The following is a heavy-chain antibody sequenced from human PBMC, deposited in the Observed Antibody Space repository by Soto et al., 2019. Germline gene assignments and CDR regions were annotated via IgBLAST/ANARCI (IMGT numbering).Heavy chain of an antibody. CDR2: IKSKTDGGTT. Sequence: GGSLRLSCAASGFTFSNAWMNWVRQAPGKGLEWVGRIKSKTDGGTTDYAAPVKGRFTISREDSKNTLYLQMNSLKTEDTAVYYCTTGIRFLEWLLSDYYYGMDVWGQGTTVTVSS. J-gene: IGHJ6*02. CDR3: TTGIRFLEWLLSDYYYGMDV. D-gene: IGHD3-3*01. V-gene: IGHV3-15*07. CDR1: GFTFSNAW.